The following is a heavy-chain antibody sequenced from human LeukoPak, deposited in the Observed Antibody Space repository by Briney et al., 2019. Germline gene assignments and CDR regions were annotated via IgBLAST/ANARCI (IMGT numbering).Heavy chain of an antibody. V-gene: IGHV3-21*04. J-gene: IGHJ4*02. CDR2: ISTSSSYI. D-gene: IGHD1-26*01. CDR1: GFTFSSYN. Sequence: GGSLRLSCAASGFTFSSYNMNWVRQAPGKGLEWVSSISTSSSYIYYADSVKGRFTISRDNSKNTLYLQMNSLRAEDTAVYYCAKLGSGSYYAYWGQGTLVTVSS. CDR3: AKLGSGSYYAY.